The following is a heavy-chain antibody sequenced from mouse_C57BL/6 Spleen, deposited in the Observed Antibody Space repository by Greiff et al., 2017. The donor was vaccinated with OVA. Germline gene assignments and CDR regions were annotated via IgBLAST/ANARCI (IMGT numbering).Heavy chain of an antibody. CDR1: GYTFTSYW. J-gene: IGHJ3*01. Sequence: QVQLQQPGAELVRPGTSVKLSCKASGYTFTSYWMHWVKQRPGQGLEWIGVIDPSDSYTNYNQKFKGKATLTVDTSSSTAYMQLSSLTSEDSAVYYYARSPNSNYVAYWGQGTLVTVSA. V-gene: IGHV1-59*01. D-gene: IGHD2-5*01. CDR3: ARSPNSNYVAY. CDR2: IDPSDSYT.